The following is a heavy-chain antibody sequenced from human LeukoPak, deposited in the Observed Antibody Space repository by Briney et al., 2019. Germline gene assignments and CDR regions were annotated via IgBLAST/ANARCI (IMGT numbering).Heavy chain of an antibody. CDR3: ARLRYCSGGSCYFTPSYFDY. J-gene: IGHJ4*02. D-gene: IGHD2-15*01. Sequence: SETLSLTCTVSGGSISSYYWSWIRQPPGKGLEWIGYIYYSGSTNYNPSLKSRVIISVDTSKNQFSLKLSSVTAADTAVYYCARLRYCSGGSCYFTPSYFDYWGQGTLVTVSS. V-gene: IGHV4-59*01. CDR1: GGSISSYY. CDR2: IYYSGST.